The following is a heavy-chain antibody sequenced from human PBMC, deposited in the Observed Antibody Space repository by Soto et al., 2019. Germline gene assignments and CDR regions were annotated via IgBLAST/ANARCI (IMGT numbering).Heavy chain of an antibody. CDR1: EFTFSSYW. CDR2: IKQDGSEK. CDR3: AREGYSSSPGAPYYYYGMDV. J-gene: IGHJ6*02. D-gene: IGHD6-6*01. Sequence: GGSLRLSCAASEFTFSSYWMSWVRQAPGKGLEWVANIKQDGSEKYYVDSVKGRFTISRDNAKNSLYLQMNSLRAEDTAVYYCAREGYSSSPGAPYYYYGMDVWGQGTTVTVSS. V-gene: IGHV3-7*03.